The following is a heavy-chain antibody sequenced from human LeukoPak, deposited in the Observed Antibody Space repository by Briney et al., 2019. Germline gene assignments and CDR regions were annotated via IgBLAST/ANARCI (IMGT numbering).Heavy chain of an antibody. CDR1: GYTFTGYY. CDR2: INPNSGGT. V-gene: IGHV1-2*02. D-gene: IGHD2-15*01. J-gene: IGHJ6*02. CDR3: ARDEFPYCSGGSCYSYPMNYYYYYGTDV. Sequence: ASVKVSCKASGYTFTGYYMHWVRQAPGQGLEWMGWINPNSGGTNYAQKFQGRVTMTRDTSISTAYMELSRLRSDDTAVYYCARDEFPYCSGGSCYSYPMNYYYYYGTDVWGQGTTVTVSS.